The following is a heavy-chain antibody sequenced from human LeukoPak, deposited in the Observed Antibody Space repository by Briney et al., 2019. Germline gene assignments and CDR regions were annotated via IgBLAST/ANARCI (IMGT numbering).Heavy chain of an antibody. J-gene: IGHJ5*02. CDR3: ARDRRITMVRGVIKWFDP. CDR2: INHSGST. Sequence: SETLSLTCTVSGGSISSYYWSWIRQPPGKGLEWIGEINHSGSTNYNPSLKSRVTISVDTSKNQFSLKLSSVTAADTAVYYCARDRRITMVRGVIKWFDPWGQGTLVTVSS. V-gene: IGHV4-34*01. D-gene: IGHD3-10*01. CDR1: GGSISSYY.